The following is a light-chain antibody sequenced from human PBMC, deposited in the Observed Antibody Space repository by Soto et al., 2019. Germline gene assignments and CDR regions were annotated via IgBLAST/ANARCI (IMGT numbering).Light chain of an antibody. V-gene: IGLV2-23*01. CDR3: CSYAHGNIYV. J-gene: IGLJ1*01. CDR1: SSDVGNYNV. CDR2: ENN. Sequence: QSALTQPASVSGSPGQSITISCAGTSSDVGNYNVVSWYQQHPGKAPKLIIFENNKRPSGISNCFSGSKSGNTASLTISGLQAEDEADYHCCSYAHGNIYVFGTGTKLTVL.